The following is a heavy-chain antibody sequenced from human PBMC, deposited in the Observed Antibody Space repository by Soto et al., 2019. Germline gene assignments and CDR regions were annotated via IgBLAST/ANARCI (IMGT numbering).Heavy chain of an antibody. Sequence: QVRLVQSGTEVKKPGASMKLSCKASGYSFTSYAIHWVRRAPGQRLEWMGWIFAGNGDTEYSPKFQDRVTITRDTSASTKYIQLTSLGSEDTAVYYCARNVPHTGYYNHWGPGTLVTVSS. D-gene: IGHD3-9*01. CDR1: GYSFTSYA. J-gene: IGHJ5*02. CDR3: ARNVPHTGYYNH. CDR2: IFAGNGDT. V-gene: IGHV1-3*01.